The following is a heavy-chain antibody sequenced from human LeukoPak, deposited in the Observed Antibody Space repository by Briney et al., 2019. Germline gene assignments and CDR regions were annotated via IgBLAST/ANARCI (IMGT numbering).Heavy chain of an antibody. CDR3: ARWRTARTGFDY. CDR1: GGSISSNSYY. Sequence: SETLSLACTVSGGSISSNSYYWGWIRQPPGKGLEWIGSIYYSGSPYYNPSLKSRVTISVDTSKNQFSLKVISVTAADTAVYYCARWRTARTGFDYWGQGTLVTVSS. V-gene: IGHV4-39*01. D-gene: IGHD3/OR15-3a*01. CDR2: IYYSGSP. J-gene: IGHJ4*02.